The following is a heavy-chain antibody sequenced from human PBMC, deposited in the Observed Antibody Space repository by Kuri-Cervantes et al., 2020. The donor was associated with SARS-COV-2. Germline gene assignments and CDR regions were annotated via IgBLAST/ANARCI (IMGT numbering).Heavy chain of an antibody. Sequence: GESLKISCAASGFTFSDYYMSWIRQAPGKGLEWVAVISYDGSNKYYADSVKGRFTISRDNSKNTLYLQMNSLKTEDTAVYYCTTVWDIVVVPAVTFDPWGQGTLVTVSS. CDR3: TTVWDIVVVPAVTFDP. CDR1: GFTFSDYY. D-gene: IGHD2-2*01. J-gene: IGHJ5*02. CDR2: ISYDGSNK. V-gene: IGHV3-30*03.